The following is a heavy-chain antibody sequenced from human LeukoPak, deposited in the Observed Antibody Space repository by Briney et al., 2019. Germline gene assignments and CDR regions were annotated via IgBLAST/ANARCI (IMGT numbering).Heavy chain of an antibody. V-gene: IGHV5-51*01. J-gene: IGHJ3*02. CDR3: ARRTYYDFWSGYFHLDAFDI. CDR2: IYPGDSDT. Sequence: GESLRISCKGSGYSFTSYWIGWVRQMPGKGLEWMGIIYPGDSDTRYSPSFQGQVTISADKSISTAYLQWSSLKASDTAMYYCARRTYYDFWSGYFHLDAFDIWGQGTMVTVSS. D-gene: IGHD3-3*01. CDR1: GYSFTSYW.